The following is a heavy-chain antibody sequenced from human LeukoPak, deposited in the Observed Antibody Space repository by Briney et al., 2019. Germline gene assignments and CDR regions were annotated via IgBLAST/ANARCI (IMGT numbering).Heavy chain of an antibody. V-gene: IGHV4-38-2*01. D-gene: IGHD3-10*01. J-gene: IGHJ6*03. CDR2: IYHSGST. Sequence: PSETLSLTCAVSGYSISSGYFWGWIRQPPGKGLEWIGSIYHSGSTYYNPSLKSRVTISVDTSKNQFPLKLNSVTAADTAVYYCASRSSLGYYYYYMDVWGKGTTVTVSS. CDR3: ASRSSLGYYYYYMDV. CDR1: GYSISSGYF.